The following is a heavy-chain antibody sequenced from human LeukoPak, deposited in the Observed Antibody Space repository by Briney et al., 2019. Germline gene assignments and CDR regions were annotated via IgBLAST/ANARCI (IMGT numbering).Heavy chain of an antibody. D-gene: IGHD3-10*01. CDR1: GYTFTGYY. Sequence: GASVKVSCKASGYTFTGYYMHWVRQAPGLGLEGLGWINPNSGGTNYAQKFQGRVTTTRVTSISTAYLQWSSLKASDTAMYYCARHGYGSGSYYRSRTEENWFDPWGQGTLVTVSS. CDR3: ARHGYGSGSYYRSRTEENWFDP. CDR2: INPNSGGT. J-gene: IGHJ5*02. V-gene: IGHV1-2*02.